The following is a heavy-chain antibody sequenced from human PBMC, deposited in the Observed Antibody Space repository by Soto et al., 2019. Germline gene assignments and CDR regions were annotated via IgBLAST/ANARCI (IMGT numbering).Heavy chain of an antibody. V-gene: IGHV4-38-2*01. Sequence: SETLSLTCDVSGYAISSGFYWAWIRQPPGKRLEWIGNIYHTGTTYYNPSLKSRVTISVDTSKNQFSLKLSSVTAADTAVYYCFSGYYPSYFDYWGQGTLVTVYS. D-gene: IGHD3-22*01. J-gene: IGHJ4*02. CDR3: FSGYYPSYFDY. CDR1: GYAISSGFY. CDR2: IYHTGTT.